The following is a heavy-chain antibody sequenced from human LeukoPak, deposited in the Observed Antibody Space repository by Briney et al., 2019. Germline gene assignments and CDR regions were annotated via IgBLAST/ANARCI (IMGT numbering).Heavy chain of an antibody. J-gene: IGHJ4*02. D-gene: IGHD3-9*01. CDR3: ARAYYDILTGYENFDY. V-gene: IGHV1-2*02. CDR2: INPNSGGT. CDR1: GYTFTGYY. Sequence: ASVKVSCKASGYTFTGYYMHWMRQAPGQGLEWMGWINPNSGGTNYAQKFQGRVTMTRDTSISTAYMELSRLRSDDTAVYYCARAYYDILTGYENFDYWGQGTLVTVSS.